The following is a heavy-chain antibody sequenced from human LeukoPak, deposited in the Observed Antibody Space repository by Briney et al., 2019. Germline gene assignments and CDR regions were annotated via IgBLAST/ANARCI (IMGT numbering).Heavy chain of an antibody. J-gene: IGHJ4*02. D-gene: IGHD3-22*01. Sequence: GASVNVSFKASGYTFTIYGISWVRQAPGQGLEWMGWISAYNGNTNYAQKLQGRVTMTTDTSTSTAYMELRSLRSDDTAVYYCARDHYYDSSGYSLPFDYWGQGTLVTVSS. CDR3: ARDHYYDSSGYSLPFDY. CDR2: ISAYNGNT. CDR1: GYTFTIYG. V-gene: IGHV1-18*01.